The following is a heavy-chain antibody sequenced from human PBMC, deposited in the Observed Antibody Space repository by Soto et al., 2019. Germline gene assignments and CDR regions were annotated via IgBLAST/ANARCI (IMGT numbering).Heavy chain of an antibody. Sequence: PGGSLRLSCAASGFTFSDYCMHWVRQAPGKGLVWVSRVNGDAITITYADSVKGRFTISRDNAKNTLYLQMNSLRAEDTAVYFCAKMSSTDSYDPVFFWGQGTLVTVSS. D-gene: IGHD2-2*01. J-gene: IGHJ4*02. CDR3: AKMSSTDSYDPVFF. CDR2: VNGDAITI. CDR1: GFTFSDYC. V-gene: IGHV3-74*01.